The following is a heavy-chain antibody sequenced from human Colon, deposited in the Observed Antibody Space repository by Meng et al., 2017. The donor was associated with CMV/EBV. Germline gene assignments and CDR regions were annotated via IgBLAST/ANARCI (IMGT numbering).Heavy chain of an antibody. Sequence: ASVKVSCKASGYTFTSYYMHWVRQAPGQGLEWMGIINPSGGSTTPAQKFQGRVTMTRDTSISTAYMELSSLRSDDTAVYFCTRGFSIIVSGNWFDPWGQGTLVTVSS. CDR2: INPSGGST. CDR3: TRGFSIIVSGNWFDP. D-gene: IGHD5/OR15-5a*01. J-gene: IGHJ5*02. V-gene: IGHV1-46*01. CDR1: GYTFTSYY.